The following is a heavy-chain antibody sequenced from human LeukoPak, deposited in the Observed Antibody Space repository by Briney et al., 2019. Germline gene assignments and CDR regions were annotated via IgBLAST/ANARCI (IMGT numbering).Heavy chain of an antibody. D-gene: IGHD3-10*01. CDR1: GGSISSYY. CDR2: IHYSGST. V-gene: IGHV4-59*01. CDR3: ARGSEWFGKFDF. Sequence: SETLSLTCSVFGGSISSYYWSWIRQPPGKGLEWIGYIHYSGSTNYNPSLKSRVTISVDTSNNQFSLKLSSVTAADAAVYYCARGSEWFGKFDFWGLGTLVTVS. J-gene: IGHJ4*02.